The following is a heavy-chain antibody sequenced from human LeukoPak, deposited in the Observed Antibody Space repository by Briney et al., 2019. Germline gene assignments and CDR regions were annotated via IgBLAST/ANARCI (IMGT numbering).Heavy chain of an antibody. J-gene: IGHJ4*02. CDR1: GGSISSGGYS. D-gene: IGHD3-10*01. CDR3: ARGNGSGGLERFDY. Sequence: SETLSLTCAVSGGSISSGGYSWSWIRQPPGKGLEWIGYIYHSGSTYYNPSLKSRVTISVDRSKNQFSLKLSSVTAADTAVYYCARGNGSGGLERFDYWGQGTLVTVSS. CDR2: IYHSGST. V-gene: IGHV4-30-2*01.